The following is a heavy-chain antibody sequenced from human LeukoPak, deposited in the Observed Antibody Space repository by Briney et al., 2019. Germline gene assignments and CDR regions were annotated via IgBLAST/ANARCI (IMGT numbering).Heavy chain of an antibody. Sequence: GSLRLSCAASGFTFSSYWMHWVRQAPGKGLVWVSRVNSDGSSSKYADSVKGRFTISRDNAKNTLYLRMSSLRAEDTALYYCVRRQTSTSGFDHWGQGTLVTVSS. CDR2: VNSDGSSS. V-gene: IGHV3-74*03. CDR3: VRRQTSTSGFDH. J-gene: IGHJ4*02. CDR1: GFTFSSYW. D-gene: IGHD6-6*01.